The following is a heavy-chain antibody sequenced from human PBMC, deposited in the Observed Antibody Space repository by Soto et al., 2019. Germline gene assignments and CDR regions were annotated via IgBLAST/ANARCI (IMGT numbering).Heavy chain of an antibody. CDR1: GFTFNNYA. J-gene: IGHJ3*02. CDR3: GTENSKWGTGDAFDI. V-gene: IGHV3-23*01. Sequence: EVQLLESGGGVVQPGGSLRLSCAASGFTFNNYALNWVRQAPGKGLEWVSSISGTGGSTFYAGSAKGRFTISRDNTKNSQFLQMTRMRAEDTAVYYCGTENSKWGTGDAFDIWGQGTMVTVSS. D-gene: IGHD7-27*01. CDR2: ISGTGGST.